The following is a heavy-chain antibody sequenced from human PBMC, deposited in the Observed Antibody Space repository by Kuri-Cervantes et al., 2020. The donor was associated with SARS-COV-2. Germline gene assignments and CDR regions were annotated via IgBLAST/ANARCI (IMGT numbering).Heavy chain of an antibody. D-gene: IGHD3-10*01. CDR1: GGTFSSYA. CDR3: ARGSYGSGSYWYYYYGMDD. Sequence: AVKVSCKASGGTFSSYAISCVRQAPGQGLEWMGGIIPIFGTANYAQKFQGRVTITADESTSTAYMELSSLRYEDTAVYYCARGSYGSGSYWYYYYGMDDWGQGTTVTVSS. V-gene: IGHV1-69*13. J-gene: IGHJ6*02. CDR2: IIPIFGTA.